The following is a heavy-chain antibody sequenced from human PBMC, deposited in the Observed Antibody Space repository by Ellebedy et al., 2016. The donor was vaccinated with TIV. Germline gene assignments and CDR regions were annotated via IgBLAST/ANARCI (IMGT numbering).Heavy chain of an antibody. CDR2: IRFDGSEE. Sequence: GESLKISCAASGFTFSTYWMTWVRQAPGKGLEWVASIRFDGSEERYVDSVKGRFTISREKPQNSLYLQRNSLSVDDTAVYYCARGLGWDWCDPWGQGTLVTVSS. CDR1: GFTFSTYW. CDR3: ARGLGWDWCDP. J-gene: IGHJ5*02. D-gene: IGHD1-26*01. V-gene: IGHV3-7*03.